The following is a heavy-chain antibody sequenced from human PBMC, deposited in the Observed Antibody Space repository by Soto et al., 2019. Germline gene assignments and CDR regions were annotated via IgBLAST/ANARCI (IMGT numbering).Heavy chain of an antibody. V-gene: IGHV3-15*07. CDR1: GFTFSNAR. D-gene: IGHD3-10*01. Sequence: GGSLRLSCAASGFTFSNARMNWVRQAPGKGLEWVGRIKSKTDGGTTDYAAPVKGRFTISRDDSKNTLYLQMNSLKTEDTAVYYCTTVLLWFGELEYFDYWGQGTLVTVSS. J-gene: IGHJ4*02. CDR2: IKSKTDGGTT. CDR3: TTVLLWFGELEYFDY.